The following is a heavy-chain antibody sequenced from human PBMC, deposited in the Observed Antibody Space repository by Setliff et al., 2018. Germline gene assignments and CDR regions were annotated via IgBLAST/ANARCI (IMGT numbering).Heavy chain of an antibody. CDR3: TRARDRSGYWDFDY. CDR1: GFTFSDHY. Sequence: GGSLRLSCAASGFTFSDHYMDWVRQAPGKGLEWVGRSRNKGNSYSTEYAASVKGRFTISRDDSKNSLYLQMNSLKTEDTAVYYCTRARDRSGYWDFDYWGQGTLITVSS. CDR2: SRNKGNSYST. D-gene: IGHD3-3*01. V-gene: IGHV3-72*01. J-gene: IGHJ4*02.